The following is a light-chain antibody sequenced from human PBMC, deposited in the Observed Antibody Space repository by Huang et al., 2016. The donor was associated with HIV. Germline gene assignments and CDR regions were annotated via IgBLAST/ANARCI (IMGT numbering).Light chain of an antibody. Sequence: DIQMTQSPFSLSASVGDRVTITCRASQSISNYLNWYRQKPGGAPKLLIYSSSSLQTGVPSRFSGSGSGTDFTLTISSLHPEDSATYFCQQSYNTPWRFGQGTKVDIK. CDR1: QSISNY. CDR2: SSS. J-gene: IGKJ1*01. V-gene: IGKV1-39*01. CDR3: QQSYNTPWR.